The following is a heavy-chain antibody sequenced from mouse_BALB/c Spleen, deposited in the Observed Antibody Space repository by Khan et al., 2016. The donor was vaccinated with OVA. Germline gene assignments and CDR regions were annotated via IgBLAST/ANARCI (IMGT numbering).Heavy chain of an antibody. Sequence: EVELVESGGDSVKTGGSLKLSCAASGFTFSTYGMSWVRQTPDKRLEWVATISSGGHYTYYIDSVKGRFTISRDNAKNILYLQMTSLRSEDTAMYYCARLAYYYNSEGFAYWGQGTLVTVSA. J-gene: IGHJ3*01. CDR1: GFTFSTYG. D-gene: IGHD1-1*01. V-gene: IGHV5-6*01. CDR2: ISSGGHYT. CDR3: ARLAYYYNSEGFAY.